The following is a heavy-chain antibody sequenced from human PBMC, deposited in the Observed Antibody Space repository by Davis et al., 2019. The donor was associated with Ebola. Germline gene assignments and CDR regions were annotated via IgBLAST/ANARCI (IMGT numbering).Heavy chain of an antibody. V-gene: IGHV4-34*01. CDR1: GGSFSGFY. Sequence: GSLRLSCAVYGGSFSGFYWNWIRQPPGKGLECIGEINHSGSTNYNPSLKSRVTISVDTSKTQFSLKLSSVTAADTAVYYCASLEWGSSWTANWFDPWGQGTLVTVSS. D-gene: IGHD6-13*01. J-gene: IGHJ5*02. CDR2: INHSGST. CDR3: ASLEWGSSWTANWFDP.